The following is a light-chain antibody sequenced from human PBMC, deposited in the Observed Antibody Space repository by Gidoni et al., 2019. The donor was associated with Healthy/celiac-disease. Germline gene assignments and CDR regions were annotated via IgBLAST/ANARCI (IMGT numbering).Light chain of an antibody. Sequence: TISCTGTSSDVGGYNYVSWYKQHPGKAPKLMIYDVSNRPSGVSNRFSGSKSGNTASLTISGLQAEDEADYYCSSYTSSSTLVFGTGTKVTVL. J-gene: IGLJ1*01. CDR2: DVS. V-gene: IGLV2-14*03. CDR3: SSYTSSSTLV. CDR1: SSDVGGYNY.